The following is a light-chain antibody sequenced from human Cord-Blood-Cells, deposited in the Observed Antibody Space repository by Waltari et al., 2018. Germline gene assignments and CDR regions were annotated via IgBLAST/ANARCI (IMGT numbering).Light chain of an antibody. CDR3: QAWDSSTAV. V-gene: IGLV3-1*01. CDR1: KSGDKY. J-gene: IGLJ2*01. Sequence: SYELTQPPSVSVSPGQKASITCSGDKSGDKYACWYQQKPGQSPVLVIYQDSKRPSGIPERFSGSNSGNTATLTISGTQAMDEADYYCQAWDSSTAVFGGGTKLTVL. CDR2: QDS.